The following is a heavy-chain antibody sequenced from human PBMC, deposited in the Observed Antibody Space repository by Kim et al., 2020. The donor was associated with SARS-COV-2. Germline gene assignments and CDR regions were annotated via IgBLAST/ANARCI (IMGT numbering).Heavy chain of an antibody. D-gene: IGHD2-21*02. CDR3: AKDPGVVVTDDWFDP. Sequence: DSVKGRFTISRDNSKNTLYLQMNSLRAEDTAVYYCAKDPGVVVTDDWFDPWGQGTLVTVSS. J-gene: IGHJ5*02. V-gene: IGHV3-30*02.